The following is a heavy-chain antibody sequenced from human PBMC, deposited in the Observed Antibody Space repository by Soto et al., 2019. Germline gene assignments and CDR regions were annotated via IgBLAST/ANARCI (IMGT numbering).Heavy chain of an antibody. D-gene: IGHD5-12*01. Sequence: GGSLRLSCAASGFTFSSYAMHWVRQAPGKGLEWVAVISYDGSNKYYADSVKGRFTISRDNSKNTLYLQMNSLRAEDTAVCYCARARLGPEQRMDVWGQGTTVTVSS. V-gene: IGHV3-30-3*01. CDR3: ARARLGPEQRMDV. J-gene: IGHJ6*02. CDR1: GFTFSSYA. CDR2: ISYDGSNK.